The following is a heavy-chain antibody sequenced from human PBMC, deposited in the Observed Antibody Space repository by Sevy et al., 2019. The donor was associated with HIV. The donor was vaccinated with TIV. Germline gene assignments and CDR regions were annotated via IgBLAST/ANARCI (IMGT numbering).Heavy chain of an antibody. CDR3: ASQFLGYCSSTSCQIDY. J-gene: IGHJ4*02. CDR2: IYNSGST. CDR1: GGSISSSSYY. D-gene: IGHD2-2*01. V-gene: IGHV4-39*01. Sequence: SETLSLTCTVSGGSISSSSYYGGWIRQTPGKGLEWIGSIYNSGSTYYNPSLKSRVTISVDTSKNQFSLKLSSVTAADTAVYYCASQFLGYCSSTSCQIDYWGQGTLVTVSS.